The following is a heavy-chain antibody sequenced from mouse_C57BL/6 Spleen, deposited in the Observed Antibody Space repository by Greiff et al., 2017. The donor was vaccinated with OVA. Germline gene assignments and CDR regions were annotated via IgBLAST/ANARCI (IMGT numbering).Heavy chain of an antibody. CDR2: FHPYNDDT. V-gene: IGHV1-47*01. Sequence: VQGVESGAELVKPGASVKMSCKASGYTFTTYPIEWMKQNHGKSLEWIGNFHPYNDDTKYNEKFKGKATLTVEKSSSTVYLELSRLTSDDSAVYYCARGATDYYAMDYWGQGTSVTVSS. J-gene: IGHJ4*01. D-gene: IGHD3-1*01. CDR3: ARGATDYYAMDY. CDR1: GYTFTTYP.